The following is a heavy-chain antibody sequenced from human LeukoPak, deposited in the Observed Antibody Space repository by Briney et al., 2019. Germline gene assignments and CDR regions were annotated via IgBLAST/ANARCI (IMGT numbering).Heavy chain of an antibody. Sequence: MPGGSLRLSCTTSGFTLRDYTMNWVRQAPGKRLEWLASTSSGGGVNFYADAVKGRFSISRDNGENSVYLQMNSLRAEDTAIYYCARDLGARGYWGQGTLVTVSS. J-gene: IGHJ4*02. V-gene: IGHV3-21*01. D-gene: IGHD3-16*01. CDR1: GFTLRDYT. CDR3: ARDLGARGY. CDR2: TSSGGGVN.